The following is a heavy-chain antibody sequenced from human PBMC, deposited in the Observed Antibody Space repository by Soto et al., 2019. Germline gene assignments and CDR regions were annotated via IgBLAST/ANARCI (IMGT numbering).Heavy chain of an antibody. V-gene: IGHV4-59*01. D-gene: IGHD1-26*01. CDR3: ARDRVGKGWAFDL. J-gene: IGHJ2*01. CDR2: VDYSGTS. CDR1: GGSLSSYS. Sequence: QVHLQASGPGLVKPSETLSLTCTVSGGSLSSYSWSWIRQSPGGGLEWIGYVDYSGTSNHNPSLKCRVTIKAPTYSSDFSLNLTAVTAADLAVYFCARDRVGKGWAFDLWGHGNQITVSS.